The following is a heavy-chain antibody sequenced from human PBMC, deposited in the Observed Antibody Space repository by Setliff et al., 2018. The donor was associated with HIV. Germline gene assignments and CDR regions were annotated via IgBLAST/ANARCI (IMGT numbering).Heavy chain of an antibody. Sequence: PGGSLRLSCAASGFSFSSYGVNWVRQAPGKGLEWVSSISSSSSYIYYADSVKGRFTISRDNAKNTLYLQMNSLRAEDTGVYYCHSGYDTEEQSYFDYWGQGALVTVSS. CDR1: GFSFSSYG. CDR3: HSGYDTEEQSYFDY. J-gene: IGHJ4*02. CDR2: ISSSSSYI. V-gene: IGHV3-21*01. D-gene: IGHD5-12*01.